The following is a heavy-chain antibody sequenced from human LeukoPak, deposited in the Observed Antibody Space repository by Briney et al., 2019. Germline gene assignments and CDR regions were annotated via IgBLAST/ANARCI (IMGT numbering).Heavy chain of an antibody. CDR1: GYRFTSYW. CDR3: ARPPYSDHDRQDY. J-gene: IGHJ4*02. D-gene: IGHD5-12*01. CDR2: IYPGDSDT. Sequence: GESLKISCKGSGYRFTSYWIGWVRQMPGKGLEWMGIIYPGDSDTRYSPSFQGQVTISADKSISTAYLQWSGLKASDSAMYYCARPPYSDHDRQDYWGQGTLVTVSS. V-gene: IGHV5-51*01.